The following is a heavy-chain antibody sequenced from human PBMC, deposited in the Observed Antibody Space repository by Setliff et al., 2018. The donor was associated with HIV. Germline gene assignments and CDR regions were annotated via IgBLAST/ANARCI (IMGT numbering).Heavy chain of an antibody. CDR1: GGSFSGYY. J-gene: IGHJ4*02. D-gene: IGHD3-22*01. CDR3: ARAKDYYDNTGFYYFDY. CDR2: INHSGST. Sequence: SETLSLTCAVYGGSFSGYYWSWIRQPPGKGLEWIGEINHSGSTNYNPSLKSRVTISVDTSKNQFSLKLSSVTAADTAVYYCARAKDYYDNTGFYYFDYWGQGTLVTVSS. V-gene: IGHV4-34*01.